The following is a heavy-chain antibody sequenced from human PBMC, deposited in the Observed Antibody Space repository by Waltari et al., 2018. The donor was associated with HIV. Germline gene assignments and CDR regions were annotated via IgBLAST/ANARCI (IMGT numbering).Heavy chain of an antibody. CDR3: ARLRIAATGTYGDFYYYGMDV. CDR1: GGSISSSSYY. CDR2: IYYNGHP. J-gene: IGHJ6*02. V-gene: IGHV4-39*01. D-gene: IGHD6-13*01. Sequence: QLQLQESGPGLVKPPETLSLTCTVSGGSISSSSYYWGWIRQPPGKGLEWIGNIYYNGHPYYNSSLKSRVTISVDTSKNQFSMRLSSVTAADTALYYCARLRIAATGTYGDFYYYGMDVWGQGTTVTVSS.